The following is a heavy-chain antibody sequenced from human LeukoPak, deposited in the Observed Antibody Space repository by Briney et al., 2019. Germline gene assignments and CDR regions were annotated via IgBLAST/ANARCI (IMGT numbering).Heavy chain of an antibody. CDR3: GMSGDRVPLQDDVFDV. Sequence: GESLKISCKVSGYSFTSYCIGWVRQMPGRGLEWMGIIYPGDSGPAYSPSFQGQVTISVDKSINTAYLQWSSLQASDTAMYYCGMSGDRVPLQDDVFDVWGQGTMVTVST. CDR1: GYSFTSYC. CDR2: IYPGDSGP. J-gene: IGHJ3*01. D-gene: IGHD1-26*01. V-gene: IGHV5-51*01.